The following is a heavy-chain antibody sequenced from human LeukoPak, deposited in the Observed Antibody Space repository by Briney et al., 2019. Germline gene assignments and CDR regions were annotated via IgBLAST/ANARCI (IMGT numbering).Heavy chain of an antibody. CDR3: ARTREPQGFDP. CDR1: GGSISSHY. V-gene: IGHV4-59*11. CDR2: IYYSGST. J-gene: IGHJ5*02. D-gene: IGHD1-26*01. Sequence: SETLSLTCTVSGGSISSHYWSWIRQPPGKGLEWIGYIYYSGSTNYNPSLKSRVTISVDTSKNQFSPKLSSVTAADTAVYYCARTREPQGFDPWGQGTQVTVSS.